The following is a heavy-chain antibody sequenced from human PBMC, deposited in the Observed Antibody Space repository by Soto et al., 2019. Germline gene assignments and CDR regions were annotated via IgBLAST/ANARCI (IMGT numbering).Heavy chain of an antibody. CDR1: GGTFSSYA. Sequence: SVKVSCKASGGTFSSYAINWVRQPPGQGLEWMGGIIPIFGTANYAQKFQGRVTITADESTSTAYMELSSLRSEDTAVYYCAVTNGDHDAFDIWGQGTMVTVSS. D-gene: IGHD3-10*01. CDR2: IIPIFGTA. V-gene: IGHV1-69*13. J-gene: IGHJ3*02. CDR3: AVTNGDHDAFDI.